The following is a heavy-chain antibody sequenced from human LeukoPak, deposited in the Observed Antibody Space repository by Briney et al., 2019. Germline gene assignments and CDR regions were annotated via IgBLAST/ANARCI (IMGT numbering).Heavy chain of an antibody. CDR1: GYTFTSYA. CDR3: AREVRGNSGWENNWFDP. Sequence: GASVKVSCKASGYTFTSYAMNWVRQAPGQGLEWMGWINTNTGNPTYAQGFTGRFVFSLDTSVSTAYLQISSLKAEDTAVYYCAREVRGNSGWENNWFDPWGQGTLVTVSS. V-gene: IGHV7-4-1*02. CDR2: INTNTGNP. D-gene: IGHD6-19*01. J-gene: IGHJ5*02.